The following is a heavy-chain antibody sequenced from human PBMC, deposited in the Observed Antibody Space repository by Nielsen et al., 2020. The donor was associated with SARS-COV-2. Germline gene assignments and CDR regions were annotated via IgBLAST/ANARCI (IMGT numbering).Heavy chain of an antibody. V-gene: IGHV3-48*04. J-gene: IGHJ6*02. CDR1: GFTFSSYS. CDR2: ISSSGSTI. Sequence: GESLKISCAASGFTFSSYSMNWVRQAPGKGLEWVSYISSSGSTIYYADSVKGRFTISRDNAKNSLYLQMNSLRAEDTAVYYCAREETGFITIFGVVSRYGMDVWGQGTTVTVSS. CDR3: AREETGFITIFGVVSRYGMDV. D-gene: IGHD3-3*01.